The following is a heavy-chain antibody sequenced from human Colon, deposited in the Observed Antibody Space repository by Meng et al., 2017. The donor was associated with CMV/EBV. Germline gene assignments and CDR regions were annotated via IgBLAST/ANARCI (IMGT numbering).Heavy chain of an antibody. Sequence: GGSLILSCAASGFTFSSYAMNWVRQAPGKGLEWVASISTGSSYIYYADSLKGRFTVSRDNAKNTLYLQMNSLRAEDTAVYYCARSPGIAAAGTFDYWGQGTLVTVSS. CDR2: ISTGSSYI. J-gene: IGHJ4*02. CDR1: GFTFSSYA. CDR3: ARSPGIAAAGTFDY. V-gene: IGHV3-21*01. D-gene: IGHD6-13*01.